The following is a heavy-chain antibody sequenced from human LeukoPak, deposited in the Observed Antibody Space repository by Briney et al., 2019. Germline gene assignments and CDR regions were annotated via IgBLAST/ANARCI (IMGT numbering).Heavy chain of an antibody. Sequence: SETLSLTCTVSGGSISSGSYYWSWIRQPAGKGLEWIGRIYTSGSTNYNPSLKSRVTISVDTSKNQFSLKLSSVTAADTAVYHCARIGYSGYESYWGQGTLVTVSS. CDR3: ARIGYSGYESY. V-gene: IGHV4-61*02. CDR1: GGSISSGSYY. D-gene: IGHD5-12*01. J-gene: IGHJ4*02. CDR2: IYTSGST.